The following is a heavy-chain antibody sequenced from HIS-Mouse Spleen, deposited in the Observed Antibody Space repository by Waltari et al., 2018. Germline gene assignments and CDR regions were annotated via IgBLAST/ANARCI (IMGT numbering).Heavy chain of an antibody. CDR2: IYYSGRT. V-gene: IGHV4-39*07. Sequence: QLQLQESGPGLVKPSDTLSLTCTVSGGSISSSSYYWGWIRQPPGKGLEWIGSIYYSGRTYDNPALKSRVTISVDTSKNQFSLKLSSVTAADTAVYYCARAPTGFLEWFDAFDIWGQGTMVTVSS. D-gene: IGHD3-3*01. CDR1: GGSISSSSYY. J-gene: IGHJ3*02. CDR3: ARAPTGFLEWFDAFDI.